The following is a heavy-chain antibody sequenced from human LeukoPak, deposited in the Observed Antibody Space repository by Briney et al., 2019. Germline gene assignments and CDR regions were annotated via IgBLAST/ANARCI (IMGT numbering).Heavy chain of an antibody. Sequence: QTGGSLRLSCAASGFTSSRSWMTWVRQAPGKGLEWVASINEDGSEIHYVDSVKGRFTISRDNAKDSLYLQMNSLTAEDTAMYYCVRAYHPGGWFDPWGQGTLVTVSS. J-gene: IGHJ5*02. CDR2: INEDGSEI. CDR1: GFTSSRSW. CDR3: VRAYHPGGWFDP. V-gene: IGHV3-7*04. D-gene: IGHD2-21*01.